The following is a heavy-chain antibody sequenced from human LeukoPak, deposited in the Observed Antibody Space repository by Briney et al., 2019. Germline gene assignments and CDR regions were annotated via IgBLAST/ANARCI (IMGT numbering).Heavy chain of an antibody. CDR1: GFTLGRYW. D-gene: IGHD3-3*01. Sequence: PGGSLRLSCAASGFTLGRYWMHWFRQAPGTGLVWVARSNSDGKITDYADSVGGRFTTSRDNTKNTVYLQMSSLRAEDTGVYYCARDHHDFWSGYPNYWGLGTLVIVSS. CDR2: SNSDGKIT. J-gene: IGHJ4*02. CDR3: ARDHHDFWSGYPNY. V-gene: IGHV3-74*01.